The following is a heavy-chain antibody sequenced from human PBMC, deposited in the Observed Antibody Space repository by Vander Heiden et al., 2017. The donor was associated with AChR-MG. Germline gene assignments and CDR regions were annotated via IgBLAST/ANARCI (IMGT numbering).Heavy chain of an antibody. CDR1: GGSISSSSCY. J-gene: IGHJ6*02. Sequence: QLQLQESGPGLVKPSETLSLNCTVSGGSISSSSCYWDWIRQPPGKGLEWIGSIYYSGSTYYNPALKSRVTISVDTSKNQFSLKLSSVTAADTAVYYCVTKDNRYYYGMDVWGQGTTVTVSS. CDR3: VTKDNRYYYGMDV. CDR2: IYYSGST. V-gene: IGHV4-39*01.